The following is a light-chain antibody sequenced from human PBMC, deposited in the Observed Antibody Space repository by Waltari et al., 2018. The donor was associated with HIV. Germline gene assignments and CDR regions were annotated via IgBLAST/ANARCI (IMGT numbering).Light chain of an antibody. CDR3: ATWTDSLSGVV. Sequence: QSVLTQSPSASGTPGQRVTISCSGSSSNIGSNYVYWYQQLPGTAPKRLRYRNNQRPSGVPDRFSGSKSGTSASLAISGLRSEDEAHYYCATWTDSLSGVVFGGGTKLRVL. J-gene: IGLJ2*01. CDR1: SSNIGSNY. V-gene: IGLV1-47*01. CDR2: RNN.